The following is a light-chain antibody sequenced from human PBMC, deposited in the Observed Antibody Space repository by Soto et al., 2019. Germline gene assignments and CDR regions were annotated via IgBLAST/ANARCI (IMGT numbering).Light chain of an antibody. J-gene: IGLJ1*01. CDR2: DVS. Sequence: QPVLTQPASVSGSPGQSITISCTGTSSDVGGYNYVSWYQQRPGKAPKLMIYDVSNRPSGVSNRFSGSKSGNTASLTISGLLAEDEADYYCSSYTSSSTPYVFGTGTKLTVL. V-gene: IGLV2-14*01. CDR3: SSYTSSSTPYV. CDR1: SSDVGGYNY.